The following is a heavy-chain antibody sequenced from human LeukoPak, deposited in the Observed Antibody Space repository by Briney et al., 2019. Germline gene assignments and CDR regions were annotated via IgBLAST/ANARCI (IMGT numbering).Heavy chain of an antibody. CDR1: GGSISSNY. CDR2: IYYSGST. CDR3: ARYGGSNDY. D-gene: IGHD4-23*01. Sequence: SETVSLTCTVSGGSISSNYWRWLRQPQGKGLEWIGYIYYSGSTNYNPSLKSRVTISVDTSKNQFSLKLSSVTAADTAVYYCARYGGSNDYWGQGTLVTVSS. J-gene: IGHJ4*02. V-gene: IGHV4-59*01.